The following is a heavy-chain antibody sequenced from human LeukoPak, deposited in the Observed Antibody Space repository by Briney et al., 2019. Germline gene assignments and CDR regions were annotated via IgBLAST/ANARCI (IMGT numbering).Heavy chain of an antibody. V-gene: IGHV1-2*02. CDR3: ARVLDYDFWSGYYHYYYYMDV. CDR1: GYTFTGYY. J-gene: IGHJ6*03. Sequence: ASVKVSCKASGYTFTGYYMHWVRQAPGQGLEWMGWINPNSGGTNYAQKFQGRVIMTRDTSISTAYMELSRLRSDDTAVYYCARVLDYDFWSGYYHYYYYMDVWGKGTTVTVSS. CDR2: INPNSGGT. D-gene: IGHD3-3*01.